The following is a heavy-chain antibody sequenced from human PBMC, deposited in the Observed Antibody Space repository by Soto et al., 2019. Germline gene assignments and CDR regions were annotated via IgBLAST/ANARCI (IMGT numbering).Heavy chain of an antibody. CDR3: AKFRGQDYGDYYLDS. CDR1: GFTFGTYA. V-gene: IGHV3-23*01. CDR2: ISGRGTT. Sequence: GGSLRLSCAASGFTFGTYAMSWVRQAPGKGLEWVSGISGRGTTFYADSVKGRFTISRDNSKNTVHLEMNNLRAEDMAFYYCAKFRGQDYGDYYLDSWGQGTLVTVSS. D-gene: IGHD2-21*02. J-gene: IGHJ4*02.